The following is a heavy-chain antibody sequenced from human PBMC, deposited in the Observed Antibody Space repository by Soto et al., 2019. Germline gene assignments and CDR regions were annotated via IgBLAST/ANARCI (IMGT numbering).Heavy chain of an antibody. D-gene: IGHD6-13*01. CDR2: IYYSGST. CDR1: GGSISSYY. Sequence: SETLSLTCTVSGGSISSYYWSWIRQPPGKGLEWIGYIYYSGSTNYNPSLKSRVTISVDTSKNQFSLKLSSVTAADTAVYYCARVPAGAGTSVSDDYWGQGTLVTVSS. CDR3: ARVPAGAGTSVSDDY. V-gene: IGHV4-59*01. J-gene: IGHJ4*02.